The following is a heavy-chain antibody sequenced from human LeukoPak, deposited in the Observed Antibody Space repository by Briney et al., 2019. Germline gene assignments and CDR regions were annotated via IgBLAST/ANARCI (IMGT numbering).Heavy chain of an antibody. V-gene: IGHV3-7*01. CDR2: IKQDGSEK. D-gene: IGHD7-27*01. CDR1: GFTFSSYW. CDR3: ASWGKKLAFDY. J-gene: IGHJ4*02. Sequence: GGSLRLSCAASGFTFSSYWMSWVRQAPGKGLEWVANIKQDGSEKYYVDSVKGRFTISRDNAKNSLYLQMNSLRAEDTAVYYCASWGKKLAFDYWGQGTLVTVSS.